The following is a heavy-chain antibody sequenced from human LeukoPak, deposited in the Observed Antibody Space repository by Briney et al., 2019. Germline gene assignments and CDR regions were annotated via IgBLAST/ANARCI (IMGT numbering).Heavy chain of an antibody. Sequence: PGRSLRLSCAASGFTFSSYSMNWVRQAPGKGLEWVSSISSSSSYIYYADSVKGRFTISRDNAKNSLYLQMNSLRAEGTAVYYCARVISGYSSSWTDDAFDIWGQGTMVTVSS. V-gene: IGHV3-21*01. CDR3: ARVISGYSSSWTDDAFDI. D-gene: IGHD6-13*01. CDR2: ISSSSSYI. CDR1: GFTFSSYS. J-gene: IGHJ3*02.